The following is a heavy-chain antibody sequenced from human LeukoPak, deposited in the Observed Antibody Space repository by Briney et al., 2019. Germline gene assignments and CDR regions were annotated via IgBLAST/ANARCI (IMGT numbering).Heavy chain of an antibody. V-gene: IGHV1-18*01. CDR1: GYTFTSYG. CDR3: AARRITIFGVVTPYYGMDV. D-gene: IGHD3-3*01. CDR2: ISAYNGNK. Sequence: ASVKVSCKASGYTFTSYGISWVRQAPGQGLEWMGWISAYNGNKNYAQKLQGRVTMTTDTSTSTAYMELRSLRSDDTAVYYCAARRITIFGVVTPYYGMDVWGQGTTVTVSS. J-gene: IGHJ6*02.